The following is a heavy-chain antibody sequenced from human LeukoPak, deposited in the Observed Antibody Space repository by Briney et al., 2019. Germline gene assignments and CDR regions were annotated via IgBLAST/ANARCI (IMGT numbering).Heavy chain of an antibody. Sequence: ASVKVSCKASGCIFNSYGITWVRQAPGQGLEWMGWISAYNGNTNYAQKLQGRVTMTTDTSTSTVYMELRSLRSDDTAVYYCARIGYCSSTSCYGAWFDPWGQGTLVTVSS. J-gene: IGHJ5*02. CDR2: ISAYNGNT. V-gene: IGHV1-18*01. D-gene: IGHD2-2*01. CDR3: ARIGYCSSTSCYGAWFDP. CDR1: GCIFNSYG.